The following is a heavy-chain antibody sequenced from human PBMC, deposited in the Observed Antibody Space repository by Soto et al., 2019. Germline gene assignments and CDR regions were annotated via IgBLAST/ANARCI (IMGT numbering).Heavy chain of an antibody. Sequence: ESVKISSKGAGYNLASYWIGWVRQMPGKGLEWMGIIHPGDSDTRYSPSFRGQVTISADKSTSRAYLQWSSLEASDTAIYYCARLLAEYSASVGAWGQGTMVTV. CDR2: IHPGDSDT. V-gene: IGHV5-51*01. J-gene: IGHJ4*02. CDR1: GYNLASYW. D-gene: IGHD6-6*01. CDR3: ARLLAEYSASVGA.